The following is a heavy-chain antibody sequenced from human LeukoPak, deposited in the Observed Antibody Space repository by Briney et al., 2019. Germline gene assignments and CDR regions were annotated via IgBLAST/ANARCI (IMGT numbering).Heavy chain of an antibody. CDR1: GGSISSYY. D-gene: IGHD1-26*01. J-gene: IGHJ5*02. Sequence: KPSETLSLTCTVSGGSISSYYWSWIRQPPGKGLEWIGYIYYSGSTNYNPSLKSRVTISVDTSKNQFSLKLSSVTAADTAVYYCARVSLLSGELRYGSWWFDPGGQGPLVPVSS. CDR3: ARVSLLSGELRYGSWWFDP. V-gene: IGHV4-59*01. CDR2: IYYSGST.